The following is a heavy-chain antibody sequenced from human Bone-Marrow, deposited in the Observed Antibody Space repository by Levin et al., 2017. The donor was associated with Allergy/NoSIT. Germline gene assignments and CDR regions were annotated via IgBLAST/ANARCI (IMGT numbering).Heavy chain of an antibody. D-gene: IGHD3-22*01. CDR2: IYYSGNT. CDR3: ARGLVIKYDSSPSESIYYFDY. V-gene: IGHV4-31*03. Sequence: SETLSLTCTVSGGYISNGGYYWSWIRQHPGKGLEWIGHIYYSGNTLYNPSLKSRVTISVDTSKNQFSLKLSSVTAADTAVFFCARGLVIKYDSSPSESIYYFDYWGQGTLVSVSS. J-gene: IGHJ4*02. CDR1: GGYISNGGYY.